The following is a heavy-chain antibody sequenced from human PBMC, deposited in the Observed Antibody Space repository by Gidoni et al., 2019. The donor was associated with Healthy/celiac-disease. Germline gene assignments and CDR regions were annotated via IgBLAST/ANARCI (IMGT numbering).Heavy chain of an antibody. CDR1: GFTFISYS. D-gene: IGHD3-10*01. J-gene: IGHJ1*01. V-gene: IGHV3-21*01. Sequence: EVQLVESGGGLVKPGGSVRLCCADSGFTFISYSMNWVRQAPGKGLGWIAAISSISCYIYYADSVKGRFTISRDNAKTSLYLQMNSLGAEDTAVYYCARDEGIQPLFEHWGQGTLVTVSS. CDR2: ISSISCYI. CDR3: ARDEGIQPLFEH.